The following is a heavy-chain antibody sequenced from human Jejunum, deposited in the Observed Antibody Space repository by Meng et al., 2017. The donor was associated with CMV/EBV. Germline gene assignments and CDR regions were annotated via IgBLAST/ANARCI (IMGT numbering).Heavy chain of an antibody. CDR1: GFVFSCFS. CDR3: ARGFLTAVTHNWFDS. Sequence: SGFVFSCFSLTWVRTAPGKGLEWVSSISSSSSYIYYADSVEGRFTISRDNAMNSLYLQMSSLRPDDTAVYYCARGFLTAVTHNWFDSWGQGTLVTVSS. J-gene: IGHJ5*01. CDR2: ISSSSSYI. V-gene: IGHV3-21*01. D-gene: IGHD4-17*01.